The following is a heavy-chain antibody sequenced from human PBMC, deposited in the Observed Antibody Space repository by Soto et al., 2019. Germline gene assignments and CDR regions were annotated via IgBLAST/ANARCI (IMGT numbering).Heavy chain of an antibody. D-gene: IGHD5-12*01. CDR1: GFSLSTSGVG. V-gene: IGHV2-5*02. J-gene: IGHJ5*02. CDR2: IYWDDDK. CDR3: ARGGYDALFRWFDP. Sequence: SGPTLVNPTQTLTLTCTFSGFSLSTSGVGVGWIRQPPGKALEWLALIYWDDDKRYSPSLKSRLTITKDTSKNQVVLTMTNMDPVDTATYYCARGGYDALFRWFDPWGQGTQVTVSS.